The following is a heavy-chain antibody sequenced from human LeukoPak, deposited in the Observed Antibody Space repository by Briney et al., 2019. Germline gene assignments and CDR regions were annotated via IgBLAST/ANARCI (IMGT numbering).Heavy chain of an antibody. J-gene: IGHJ4*02. CDR3: AKERGYCSSTNCYGAFDS. V-gene: IGHV3-23*01. Sequence: PGGSLRLSCAASEFTFISYAMNWVRQAPGKGLEWLSSISANGDSTKYADAVKGRFTISRDNSRNTLYLQMNSLRAEDTAVYYCAKERGYCSSTNCYGAFDSWGQGTLVPVSS. CDR1: EFTFISYA. D-gene: IGHD2-2*01. CDR2: ISANGDST.